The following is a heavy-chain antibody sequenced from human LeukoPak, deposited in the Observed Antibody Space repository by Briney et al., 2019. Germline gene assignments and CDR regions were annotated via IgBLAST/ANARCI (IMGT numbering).Heavy chain of an antibody. J-gene: IGHJ5*02. Sequence: GGSLRLSCAASGFTFSSYGMSWVRQAPGKGLEWVSSISRDSNYIYYADSVRGRFTISRDNAKNSLYLQMNSLRAEDTAVYYCARDGSGANWFDPRGQGTLVTVSS. D-gene: IGHD3-10*01. V-gene: IGHV3-21*01. CDR2: ISRDSNYI. CDR3: ARDGSGANWFDP. CDR1: GFTFSSYG.